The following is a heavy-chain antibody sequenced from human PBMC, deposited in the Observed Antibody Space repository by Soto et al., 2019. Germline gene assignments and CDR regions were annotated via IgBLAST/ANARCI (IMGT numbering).Heavy chain of an antibody. CDR2: IYWDDDK. CDR1: GFSLSTSGVG. V-gene: IGHV2-5*02. D-gene: IGHD2-15*01. J-gene: IGHJ4*02. CDR3: AHRPSYCSGGSCYSGFDY. Sequence: QITLKESGPTLVKPTQTLTLTCTFSGFSLSTSGVGVGWIRQPPGKALEGLALIYWDDDKRYSPSLKSRLTITKDTSKHQVVLTMTNMDPVDTATYYCAHRPSYCSGGSCYSGFDYWGQGTLVTVSS.